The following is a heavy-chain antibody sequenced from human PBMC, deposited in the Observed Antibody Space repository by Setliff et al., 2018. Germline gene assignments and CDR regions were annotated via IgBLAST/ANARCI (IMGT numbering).Heavy chain of an antibody. J-gene: IGHJ4*02. CDR2: INQSGST. CDR3: RFWSSYYKNDY. CDR1: GGSFSDYY. Sequence: ETLSLTCTVYGGSFSDYYWGWIRQSPGKRPEWIAEINQSGSTNYNPSLNSRVSVSVDTPTNQFSLKVFSVTAADTAVYYCRFWSSYYKNDYWAQGTLVTVSS. D-gene: IGHD3-3*01. V-gene: IGHV4-34*01.